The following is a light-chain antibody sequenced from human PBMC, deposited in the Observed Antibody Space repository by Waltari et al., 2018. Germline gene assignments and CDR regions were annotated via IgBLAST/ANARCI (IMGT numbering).Light chain of an antibody. Sequence: EIVMTQSPATLSVSPGERATLSCRASQSVSSNLAWYQQKPGQAPRLLIYGASTRATGIPARFSGSGSGTGLTLTISSLQSEDFAVYYCQQYNNWPETFGQGTKVEIK. CDR2: GAS. V-gene: IGKV3-15*01. CDR3: QQYNNWPET. J-gene: IGKJ1*01. CDR1: QSVSSN.